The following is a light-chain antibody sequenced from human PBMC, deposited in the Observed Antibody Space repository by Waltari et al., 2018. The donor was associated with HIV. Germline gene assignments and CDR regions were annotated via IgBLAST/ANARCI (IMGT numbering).Light chain of an antibody. CDR3: AAWDDSLNGM. CDR1: SSNIGSTI. CDR2: TKD. J-gene: IGLJ3*02. V-gene: IGLV1-44*01. Sequence: QSVLTQPPSVSGTPGPNVTISCSGSSSNIGSTIVNWYQHTPGAAPKLLIYTKDQRPSGVPDRFSGSKSGTSASLAISGLQSADEADYYCAAWDDSLNGMFGGGTKLTVL.